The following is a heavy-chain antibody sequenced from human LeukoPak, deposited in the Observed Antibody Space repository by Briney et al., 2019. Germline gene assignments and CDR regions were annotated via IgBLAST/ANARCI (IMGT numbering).Heavy chain of an antibody. J-gene: IGHJ6*03. CDR3: ARDPYSGSYGNNYYYYMDV. V-gene: IGHV3-48*04. D-gene: IGHD5-12*01. Sequence: GSLRLSCAASGFTFSSYSMNWARQAPGKGLEWVSYISYSSSTIYYADSVKGRFTISRDNAQNSLYLQMNSLRAEDTAVYYCARDPYSGSYGNNYYYYMDVWGKGTTVTISS. CDR1: GFTFSSYS. CDR2: ISYSSSTI.